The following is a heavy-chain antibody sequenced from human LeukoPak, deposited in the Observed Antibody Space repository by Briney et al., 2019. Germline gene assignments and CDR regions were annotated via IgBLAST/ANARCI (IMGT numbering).Heavy chain of an antibody. CDR2: IYYSGST. V-gene: IGHV4-39*01. J-gene: IGHJ6*02. CDR3: ARAPGSGSYYPRYGMDV. D-gene: IGHD3-10*01. Sequence: KPSETLSLTCTVSGGSISSSSYYWGWIRQPPGKGLEWIGSIYYSGSTYYNPSLKSRVTISVDTSKNQFSLKLSSVTAADTAVYYCARAPGSGSYYPRYGMDVWGQGTTVTVSS. CDR1: GGSISSSSYY.